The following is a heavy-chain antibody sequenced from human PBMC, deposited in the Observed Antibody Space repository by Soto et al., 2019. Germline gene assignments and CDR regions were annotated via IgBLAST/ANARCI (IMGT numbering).Heavy chain of an antibody. D-gene: IGHD5-12*01. Sequence: QVQLQQWGAGLLKPSETLSLTCAVYGGSFSGYYWSWIRQPPGKGLEWIGEINHSGSTNYNPSLKSRVTISVDTSKNQFSLKLSSVTAADTAVYYCAREAVRWGLRLGSAFDIWGQGTMVTVSS. CDR2: INHSGST. CDR3: AREAVRWGLRLGSAFDI. CDR1: GGSFSGYY. V-gene: IGHV4-34*01. J-gene: IGHJ3*02.